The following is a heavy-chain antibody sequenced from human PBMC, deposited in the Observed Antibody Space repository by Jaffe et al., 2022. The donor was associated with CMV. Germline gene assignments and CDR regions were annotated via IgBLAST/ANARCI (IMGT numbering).Heavy chain of an antibody. CDR2: IWYDGSNK. Sequence: QVQLVESGGGVVQPGRSLRLSCAASGFTFSSYGMHWVRQAPGKGLEWVAVIWYDGSNKYYADSVKGRFTISRDNSKNTLYLQMNSLRAEDTAVYYCARERGMGFLDVWGKGTTVTVSS. D-gene: IGHD3-16*01. CDR3: ARERGMGFLDV. V-gene: IGHV3-33*08. J-gene: IGHJ6*04. CDR1: GFTFSSYG.